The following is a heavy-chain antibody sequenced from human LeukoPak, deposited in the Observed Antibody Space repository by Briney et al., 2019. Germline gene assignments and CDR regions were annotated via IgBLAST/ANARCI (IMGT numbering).Heavy chain of an antibody. J-gene: IGHJ5*02. CDR2: IYTSGST. CDR1: GGSISSGSYY. V-gene: IGHV4-61*02. D-gene: IGHD5-12*01. Sequence: PSETLSLTCAVSGGSISSGSYYWSWIRQPAGKGLEWIGRIYTSGSTNYNPSLKSRVTISVDTSKNQFSLKLSSVTAADTAVYYCARAGGYGNNWFDPWGQGTLVTVSS. CDR3: ARAGGYGNNWFDP.